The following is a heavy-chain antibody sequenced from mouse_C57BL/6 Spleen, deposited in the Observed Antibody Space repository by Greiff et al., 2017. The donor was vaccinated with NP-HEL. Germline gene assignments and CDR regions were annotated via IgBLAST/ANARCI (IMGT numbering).Heavy chain of an antibody. CDR3: ARGDYYGRYWYFDV. Sequence: EVQLVESGGGLVKPGGSLKLSCAASGFTFSDYGMHWVRQAPEKGLEWVAYISSGSSTIYYADTVKGRFTISRDNAKNTLFLQMTSLRSEDTAMYYCARGDYYGRYWYFDVWGTGTTVTVSS. J-gene: IGHJ1*03. D-gene: IGHD1-1*01. V-gene: IGHV5-17*01. CDR1: GFTFSDYG. CDR2: ISSGSSTI.